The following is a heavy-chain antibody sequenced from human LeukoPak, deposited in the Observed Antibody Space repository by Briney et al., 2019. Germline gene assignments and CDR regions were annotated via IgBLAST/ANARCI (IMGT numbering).Heavy chain of an antibody. CDR1: GGSFSGYY. V-gene: IGHV4-34*01. Sequence: SETLSLTCAVYGGSFSGYYWSWIRQPPGKGLEWIGEINHSGSTNYNPSLKSRVTISVDTFKNQFSLKLSSVTAADTAVYYCARNGYYGSGSYMRAFDIWGQGTMVTVSS. J-gene: IGHJ3*02. CDR2: INHSGST. CDR3: ARNGYYGSGSYMRAFDI. D-gene: IGHD3-10*01.